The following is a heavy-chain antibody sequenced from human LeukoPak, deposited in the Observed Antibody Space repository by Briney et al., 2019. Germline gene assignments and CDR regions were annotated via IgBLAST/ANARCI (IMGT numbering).Heavy chain of an antibody. Sequence: ASVKVSCKASGYTFTSYYMHWVRQAPGQGLEWMGIINPSGGSTSYAQKFQGRVTMTRDTSTSTVYMELSSLRSEDTAVYYCARGSLFYDSNGYYPDAFDIWGQGTMVTVSS. CDR2: INPSGGST. CDR3: ARGSLFYDSNGYYPDAFDI. CDR1: GYTFTSYY. D-gene: IGHD3-22*01. V-gene: IGHV1-46*03. J-gene: IGHJ3*02.